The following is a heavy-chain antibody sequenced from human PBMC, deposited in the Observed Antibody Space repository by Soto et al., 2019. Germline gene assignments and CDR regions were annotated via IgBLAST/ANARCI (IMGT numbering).Heavy chain of an antibody. Sequence: ASVKVSCKASGYTFTSYGISWVRQAPGQGLEWMGWISAYNGNTNYAQKLQGRVTMTTDTSTRTAYMELRSLRSDDTAVYYCAREGAMVRGEESNGGTYYYYYGMDVWGQGTTVTVSS. CDR2: ISAYNGNT. J-gene: IGHJ6*02. D-gene: IGHD3-10*01. CDR3: AREGAMVRGEESNGGTYYYYYGMDV. V-gene: IGHV1-18*01. CDR1: GYTFTSYG.